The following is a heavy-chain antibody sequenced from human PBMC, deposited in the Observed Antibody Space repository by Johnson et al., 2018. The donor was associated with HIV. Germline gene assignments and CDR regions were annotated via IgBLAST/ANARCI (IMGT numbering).Heavy chain of an antibody. CDR1: GFTFSSYG. J-gene: IGHJ3*01. V-gene: IGHV3-33*05. CDR2: ISYDGSNK. D-gene: IGHD3-16*01. Sequence: QMLLVESGGGVVQPGRSLRLSCAASGFTFSSYGMHWVRQAPGKGLEWVAIISYDGSNKHYADSVKGRFNISRDNSKNTLYLQMNSLRAEDTAVYDSATPLGGWRWGDAFDVWGQGTMVTVSS. CDR3: ATPLGGWRWGDAFDV.